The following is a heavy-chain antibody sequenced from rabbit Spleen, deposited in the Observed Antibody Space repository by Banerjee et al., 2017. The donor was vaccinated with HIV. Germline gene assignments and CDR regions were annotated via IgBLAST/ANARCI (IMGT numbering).Heavy chain of an antibody. CDR3: TRDGAGGSYFAL. CDR1: GFTLSSCY. Sequence: QLEESAGGLVQPGGSLKLSCKASGFTLSSCYMNWVRQVPGKGLEWIGYIDPIFGITYYANWVNGRFSISRENAQNTVFLQMTSLTAADTATYFCTRDGAGGSYFALWGQGTLVTVS. J-gene: IGHJ4*01. CDR2: IDPIFGIT. D-gene: IGHD8-1*01. V-gene: IGHV1S7*01.